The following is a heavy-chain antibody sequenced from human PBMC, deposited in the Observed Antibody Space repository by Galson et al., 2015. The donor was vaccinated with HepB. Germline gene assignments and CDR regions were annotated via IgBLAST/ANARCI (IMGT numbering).Heavy chain of an antibody. CDR3: ARDGAITIFGVAGGGYYGMDV. V-gene: IGHV3-21*01. Sequence: SLRLSCAASGFTFSSYSMNWVRQAPGKGLEWVSSISSSSSYIYYADSVKGRFTISRDNAKNSLYLQMNSLRAEDTAVYYCARDGAITIFGVAGGGYYGMDVWGQGTTVTVSS. D-gene: IGHD3-3*01. CDR2: ISSSSSYI. CDR1: GFTFSSYS. J-gene: IGHJ6*02.